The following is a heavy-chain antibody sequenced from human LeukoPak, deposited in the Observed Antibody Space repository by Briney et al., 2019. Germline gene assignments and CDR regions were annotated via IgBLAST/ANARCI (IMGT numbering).Heavy chain of an antibody. J-gene: IGHJ4*02. D-gene: IGHD3-22*01. CDR3: ARDLPISDSSGYYLDY. Sequence: GGSLRLFCAASGFIFSSKWIHWVRQAPGKGLEWVSRIDNGGSYTSYADSVKGRFTISRDNAKNTLYLQMNSLRAEDTAVYYCARDLPISDSSGYYLDYWGQGTVVTVSS. CDR1: GFIFSSKW. V-gene: IGHV3-74*01. CDR2: IDNGGSYT.